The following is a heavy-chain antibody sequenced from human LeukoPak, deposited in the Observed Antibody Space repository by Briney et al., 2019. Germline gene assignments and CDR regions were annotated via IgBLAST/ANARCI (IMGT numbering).Heavy chain of an antibody. CDR3: ARSSSWNVYYFDY. CDR1: GYSFISYW. CDR2: IYSGDSDT. V-gene: IGHV5-51*01. J-gene: IGHJ4*02. D-gene: IGHD6-13*01. Sequence: GESLKISCKGSGYSFISYWIGWERQMPGKGLEWMGIIYSGDSDTRYSPSFQGQVTISADKSISTAYLQWSSLKASDSAMYYCARSSSWNVYYFDYWGQGTLVTVSS.